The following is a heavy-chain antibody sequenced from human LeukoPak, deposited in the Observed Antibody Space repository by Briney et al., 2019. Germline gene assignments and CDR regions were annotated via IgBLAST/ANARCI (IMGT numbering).Heavy chain of an antibody. J-gene: IGHJ4*02. CDR2: IVVGSGNT. D-gene: IGHD5-12*01. CDR3: AADLVSRGYSPSDY. CDR1: GFTFTSSA. Sequence: SVKVSCNASGFTFTSSAMQWVRQARGQRLEWIGWIVVGSGNTNYAQKFQERVTITRDMSTSTAYMELSSLRSEDTAVYYCAADLVSRGYSPSDYWGQGTLVTVSS. V-gene: IGHV1-58*02.